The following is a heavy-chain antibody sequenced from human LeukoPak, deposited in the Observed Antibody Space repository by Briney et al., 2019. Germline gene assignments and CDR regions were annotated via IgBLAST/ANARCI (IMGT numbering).Heavy chain of an antibody. V-gene: IGHV1-18*01. CDR3: ATDRSGSYFGY. CDR2: ISAYNGNT. D-gene: IGHD1-26*01. J-gene: IGHJ4*02. CDR1: GYTFTSYG. Sequence: ASVKVSCKASGYTFTSYGISWVRQAPGQGLEWMGWISAYNGNTNYAQKFQGRVTMTEDTSTDTAYMELSSLRSEDTAVYYCATDRSGSYFGYWGQGTLVTVSS.